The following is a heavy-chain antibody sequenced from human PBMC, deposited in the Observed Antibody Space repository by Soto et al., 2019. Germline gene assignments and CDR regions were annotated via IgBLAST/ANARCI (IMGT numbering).Heavy chain of an antibody. CDR1: GFTFSSYS. J-gene: IGHJ6*02. Sequence: VQLVESGGGLVKPGGSLRLSCAASGFTFSSYSMNWVRQAPGKGLEWVSSISSSSSYIYYADSVKGRFTISRDNAKNSLYLQMNSLRAEDTAVYYCARRGGDGKPNYYYYGMDVWGQGTTVTVSS. CDR2: ISSSSSYI. D-gene: IGHD3-16*01. CDR3: ARRGGDGKPNYYYYGMDV. V-gene: IGHV3-21*01.